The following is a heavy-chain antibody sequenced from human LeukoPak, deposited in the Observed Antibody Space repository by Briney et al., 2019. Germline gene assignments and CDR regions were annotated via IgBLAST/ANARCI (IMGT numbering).Heavy chain of an antibody. Sequence: GGSLRLSCAVSGFTFSTYAMSWVRQAPGKGLEWVGRIRSKANSYATAYAASVKGRFTISRDDSKNTAYLQMNSLKTEDTAVYYCTRRGYYYDSSGYYYDERSLYGMDVWGQGTTVTVSS. CDR1: GFTFSTYA. CDR2: IRSKANSYAT. J-gene: IGHJ6*02. D-gene: IGHD3-22*01. V-gene: IGHV3-73*01. CDR3: TRRGYYYDSSGYYYDERSLYGMDV.